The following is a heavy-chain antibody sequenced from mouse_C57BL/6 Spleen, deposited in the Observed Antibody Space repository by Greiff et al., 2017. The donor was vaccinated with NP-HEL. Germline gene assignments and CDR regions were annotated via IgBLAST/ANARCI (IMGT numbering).Heavy chain of an antibody. J-gene: IGHJ2*01. Sequence: EVKLVESEGGLVQPGSSMKLSCTASGFTFSDYYMAWVRQVPEKGLEWVANINYDGSSAYYLDSLKSRFIISRDNAKNILYLQMSSLKSEDTATYYCARIGLYFDYWGQGTTLTVSS. CDR2: INYDGSSA. CDR3: ARIGLYFDY. CDR1: GFTFSDYY. V-gene: IGHV5-16*01.